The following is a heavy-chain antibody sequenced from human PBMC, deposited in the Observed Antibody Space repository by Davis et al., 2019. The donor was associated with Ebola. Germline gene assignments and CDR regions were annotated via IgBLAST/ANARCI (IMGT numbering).Heavy chain of an antibody. CDR1: GFTLSSYG. J-gene: IGHJ4*02. V-gene: IGHV3-33*01. Sequence: GESLKISCAASGFTLSSYGLHWVRQPPGKGLEWVAVIWYDGRNQYYADSVKGRFTISRDNSKNTLYLQMNSLKTEDTAVYYCTVFKAETFDYWGQGTLVTVSS. CDR3: TVFKAETFDY. D-gene: IGHD5-24*01. CDR2: IWYDGRNQ.